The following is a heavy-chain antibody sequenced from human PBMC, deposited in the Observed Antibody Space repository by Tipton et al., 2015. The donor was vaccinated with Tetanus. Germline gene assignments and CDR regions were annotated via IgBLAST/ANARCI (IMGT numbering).Heavy chain of an antibody. CDR1: GGSISTYY. CDR2: IDYSGNT. J-gene: IGHJ4*02. D-gene: IGHD3-10*01. CDR3: ARGVWFGPGPKYYFDY. V-gene: IGHV4-59*12. Sequence: TLSLTCSVSGGSISTYYWSWIRQPPGKGLEWIGYIDYSGNTNYNPSLKSRVTISVDTSKNQFSLKLSSVTAADTAVYYCARGVWFGPGPKYYFDYWGQGTLVTVSS.